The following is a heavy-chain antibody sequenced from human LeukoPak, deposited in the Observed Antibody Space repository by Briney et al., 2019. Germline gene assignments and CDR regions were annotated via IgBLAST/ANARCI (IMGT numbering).Heavy chain of an antibody. V-gene: IGHV4-4*07. J-gene: IGHJ4*02. D-gene: IGHD3-10*01. CDR2: IYTSGST. CDR3: AREGDGLWFGEHHFDY. Sequence: SETLSLTCTVSGGSISSYYWSWIRQPAGKGLEWIGRIYTSGSTNYNPSLKSRVTMSVDTSKNQFSLKLNSVTAADTAVYYCAREGDGLWFGEHHFDYWGQGTLVTVSS. CDR1: GGSISSYY.